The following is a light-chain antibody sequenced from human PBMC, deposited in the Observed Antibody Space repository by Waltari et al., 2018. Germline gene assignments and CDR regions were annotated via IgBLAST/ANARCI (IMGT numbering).Light chain of an antibody. V-gene: IGLV1-40*01. CDR1: SSNIRAGFD. J-gene: IGLJ3*02. Sequence: QSVLTQPPSVSGAPGQRVPISCPGSSSNIRAGFDVHWYQQLPGAAPKLLIYGNNNRPSGVPDRFSGSKSGTSASLAITGLQAEDEADYYCQSSGVFGGGTKLTVL. CDR3: QSSGV. CDR2: GNN.